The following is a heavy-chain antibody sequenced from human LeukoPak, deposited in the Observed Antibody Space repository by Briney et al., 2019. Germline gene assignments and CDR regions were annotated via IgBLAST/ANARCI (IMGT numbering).Heavy chain of an antibody. J-gene: IGHJ4*02. CDR2: IIPIFGTA. CDR1: GGTFSSYA. CDR3: ASGSNDYGDTISPLDY. D-gene: IGHD4-17*01. V-gene: IGHV1-69*13. Sequence: ASVKVSCKASGGTFSSYAISWVRQAPGQGLEWMGGIIPIFGTANYAQKFQGRVTITADESTSTAYMELSSLRSEDTAVYYCASGSNDYGDTISPLDYWGQGTLVAVSS.